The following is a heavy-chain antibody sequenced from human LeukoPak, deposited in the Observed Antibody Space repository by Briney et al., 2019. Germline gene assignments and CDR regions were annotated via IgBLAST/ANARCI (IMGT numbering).Heavy chain of an antibody. V-gene: IGHV3-33*06. Sequence: PGGSLRLSCAASGFTFSDYGMLWVRQAPGKGLEWVAVIWHDGSNKYYADSVQGRFTISRDSSKNTLYLQMNSLTAEDTAVYYCAKDGDAGTSYYFYYMDVGGKGTTVTVS. J-gene: IGHJ6*03. CDR1: GFTFSDYG. D-gene: IGHD7-27*01. CDR2: IWHDGSNK. CDR3: AKDGDAGTSYYFYYMDV.